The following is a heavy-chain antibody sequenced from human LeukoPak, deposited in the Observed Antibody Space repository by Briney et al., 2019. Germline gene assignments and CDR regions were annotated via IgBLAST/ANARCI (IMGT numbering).Heavy chain of an antibody. CDR2: IYYSGST. D-gene: IGHD3-10*01. V-gene: IGHV4-59*01. CDR3: ASGYYGSGSYYLRH. J-gene: IGHJ4*02. CDR1: GGSISSYY. Sequence: SETLSLTCTVSGGSISSYYWSWIRQSPGKGLEWIGYIYYSGSTNYNPSLKSRVTISIETSKNQFSLKLSSVTAADTAVYYCASGYYGSGSYYLRHWGQGTLVSVSS.